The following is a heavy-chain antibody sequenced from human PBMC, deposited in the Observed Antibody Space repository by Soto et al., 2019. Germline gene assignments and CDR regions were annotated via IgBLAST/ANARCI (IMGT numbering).Heavy chain of an antibody. J-gene: IGHJ4*02. D-gene: IGHD6-19*01. V-gene: IGHV3-30*18. Sequence: VQLVESGGGVVQPGRSLRLSCAASGFTFSDYAMHWVRQAPGKGLEWVAVVSHDGRNTHYADSVKGRFTISRDSSKNRVSLEMTRLSAEDTAGYYCAKGGRQWLVTSDFNYWGQGALVTVSS. CDR3: AKGGRQWLVTSDFNY. CDR1: GFTFSDYA. CDR2: VSHDGRNT.